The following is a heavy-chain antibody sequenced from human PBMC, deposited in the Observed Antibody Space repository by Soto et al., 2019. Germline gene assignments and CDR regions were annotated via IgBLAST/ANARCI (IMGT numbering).Heavy chain of an antibody. CDR1: GGSISSGGYY. J-gene: IGHJ5*02. CDR3: ARGVVVVTAIPRFDP. CDR2: IYYSGST. Sequence: QVQLQESGPGLVKPAQTLSLTCTVSGGSISSGGYYWSWSRQHPGKGLEWIGYIYYSGSTYSNPSLKSRVTISVDTSKNQFSLKLSSVTAADTAVYYCARGVVVVTAIPRFDPWGQGTLVTVSS. D-gene: IGHD2-21*02. V-gene: IGHV4-31*03.